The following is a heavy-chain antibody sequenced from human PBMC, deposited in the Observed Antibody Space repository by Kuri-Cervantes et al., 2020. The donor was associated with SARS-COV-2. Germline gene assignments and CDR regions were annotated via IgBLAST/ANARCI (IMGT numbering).Heavy chain of an antibody. CDR3: ARDGKNWNQNPYYYYYYMDV. D-gene: IGHD1-1*01. J-gene: IGHJ6*03. Sequence: SCAASGFTFSSYGMHWVRQAPGKGLEWVAFIRYDGSNKYYADSVKGRFTISRDNSKNTLYLQMNSLRAEDTAVYYCARDGKNWNQNPYYYYYYMDVWGKGTTVTVSS. V-gene: IGHV3-30*02. CDR1: GFTFSSYG. CDR2: IRYDGSNK.